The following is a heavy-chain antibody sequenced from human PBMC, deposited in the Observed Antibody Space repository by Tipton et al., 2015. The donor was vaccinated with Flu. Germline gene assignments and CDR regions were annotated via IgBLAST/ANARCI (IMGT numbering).Heavy chain of an antibody. CDR2: IYPGDSET. D-gene: IGHD3-10*01. CDR1: GYTFTSNW. Sequence: VQLVQSGAELKKTGESLKISCQGSGYTFTSNWIGWVRQMPGKGLEWMGMIYPGDSETRYGPSFQGQVTISADRSVSTAYLQWSSLRASDTAMYYCGIQRCRGTGRPPFAFWGQGALVTDSS. J-gene: IGHJ4*02. CDR3: GIQRCRGTGRPPFAF. V-gene: IGHV5-51*01.